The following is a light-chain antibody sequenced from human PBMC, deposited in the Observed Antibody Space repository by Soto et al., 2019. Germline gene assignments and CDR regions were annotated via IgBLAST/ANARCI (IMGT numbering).Light chain of an antibody. J-gene: IGLJ2*01. Sequence: QSVLTQPASVSGSPGQSITVSCTGTSSDVGGYSLVSWYHQNPGEAPKLVISEVSNRPSGVSNRFSGSKSGNTASLTISGLQAEDEADYYCCSYTSSTTPLFGGGTKLTVL. CDR2: EVS. V-gene: IGLV2-14*02. CDR1: SSDVGGYSL. CDR3: CSYTSSTTPL.